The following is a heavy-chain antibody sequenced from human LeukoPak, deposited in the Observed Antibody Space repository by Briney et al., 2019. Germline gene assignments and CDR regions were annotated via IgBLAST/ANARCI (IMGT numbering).Heavy chain of an antibody. V-gene: IGHV3-7*01. CDR1: GFTFKTYW. Sequence: GGSLRLSCAASGFTFKTYWMSWVRQPPGKGLEWVANIKQDGSDKYYVGSVKGRFTISRDNAKNSLFLQINSLRIDDTAVYYCAREEGGYFDSWGQGTLVTVSS. D-gene: IGHD1-26*01. CDR2: IKQDGSDK. CDR3: AREEGGYFDS. J-gene: IGHJ4*02.